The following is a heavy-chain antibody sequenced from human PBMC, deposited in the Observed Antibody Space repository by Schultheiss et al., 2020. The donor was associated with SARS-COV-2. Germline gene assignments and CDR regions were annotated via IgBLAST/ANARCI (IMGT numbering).Heavy chain of an antibody. CDR1: GFTFSSYA. CDR3: AKHMGFYYYYMDV. J-gene: IGHJ6*03. V-gene: IGHV3-48*01. D-gene: IGHD2-21*01. CDR2: ISSSGSTI. Sequence: GGSLRLSCAASGFTFSSYAMHWVRQAPGKGLEWVSYISSSGSTIYYADSVKGRFTISRDNSKNTLYLQMNSLRPEDTAVYYCAKHMGFYYYYMDVWGKGTTVTVSS.